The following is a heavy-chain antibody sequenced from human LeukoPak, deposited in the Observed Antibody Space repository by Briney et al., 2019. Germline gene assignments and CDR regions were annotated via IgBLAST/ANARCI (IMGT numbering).Heavy chain of an antibody. Sequence: GASVKVSCKASGYTFTSYAMHWVRQAPGQRLEWMGWINAGNGNTNYAQKLQGRVTMTTDTSTSTAYMELRSLRSDDTAVYYCARDLRIGIAAAETDYWGQGTLVTVSS. CDR2: INAGNGNT. D-gene: IGHD6-13*01. V-gene: IGHV1-3*01. J-gene: IGHJ4*02. CDR3: ARDLRIGIAAAETDY. CDR1: GYTFTSYA.